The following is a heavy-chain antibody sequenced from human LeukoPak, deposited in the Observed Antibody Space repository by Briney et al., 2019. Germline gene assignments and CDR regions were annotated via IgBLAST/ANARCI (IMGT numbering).Heavy chain of an antibody. Sequence: GGSLRLSCAASGFTFSSYGMHWVRQAPGKGLEGVAVISYDGSNKYYADSVKGRFTISRDNSKNTLYLQMNSLRAEDTAVYYCAKDRGAYCGGDCYPPGGYWGQGTLVTVSS. V-gene: IGHV3-30*18. J-gene: IGHJ4*02. D-gene: IGHD2-21*02. CDR1: GFTFSSYG. CDR3: AKDRGAYCGGDCYPPGGY. CDR2: ISYDGSNK.